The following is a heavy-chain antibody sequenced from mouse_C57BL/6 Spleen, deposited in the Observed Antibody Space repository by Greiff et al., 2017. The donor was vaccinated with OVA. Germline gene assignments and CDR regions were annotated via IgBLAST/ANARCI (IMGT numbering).Heavy chain of an antibody. Sequence: QVQLQQSGAELVRPGASVKLSCKASGYTFTDYYINWVKQRPGQGLEWIARIYPGSGNTYYNEKFKGKATLTADKSSSTAYMQLSSLTSEDSAVYVCARLWGNYGFDYFDDWGQGTTLTVAS. CDR2: IYPGSGNT. CDR1: GYTFTDYY. CDR3: ARLWGNYGFDYFDD. V-gene: IGHV1-76*01. J-gene: IGHJ2*01. D-gene: IGHD2-1*01.